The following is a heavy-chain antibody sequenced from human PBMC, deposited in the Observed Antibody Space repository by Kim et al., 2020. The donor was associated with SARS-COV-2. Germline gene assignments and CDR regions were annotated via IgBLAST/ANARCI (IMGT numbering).Heavy chain of an antibody. J-gene: IGHJ4*02. CDR2: IYYSGST. V-gene: IGHV4-31*03. CDR3: ARTRGSSGLFDY. D-gene: IGHD3-22*01. Sequence: SETLSLTCTVSGGSISSGGYYWSWIRQHPGKGLEWIGYIYYSGSTYYNPSLKSRVTISVDTSKNQFSLKLSSVTAADTAVYYCARTRGSSGLFDYWGQRSLGTLSS. CDR1: GGSISSGGYY.